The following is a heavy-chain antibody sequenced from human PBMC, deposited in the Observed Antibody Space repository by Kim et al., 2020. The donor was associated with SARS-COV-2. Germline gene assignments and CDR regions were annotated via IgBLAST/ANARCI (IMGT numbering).Heavy chain of an antibody. V-gene: IGHV4-39*07. J-gene: IGHJ4*02. Sequence: PSLRSRVTISVATSKSQFSLKVSSVTAADTAVYYCARDSYGSGSYYMAYGYWGQGTLVTVSS. D-gene: IGHD3-10*01. CDR3: ARDSYGSGSYYMAYGY.